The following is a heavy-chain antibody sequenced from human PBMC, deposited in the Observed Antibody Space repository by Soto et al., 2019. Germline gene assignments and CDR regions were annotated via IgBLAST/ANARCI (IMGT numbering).Heavy chain of an antibody. V-gene: IGHV4-61*01. CDR3: ASIAARPDYGMDV. CDR1: GGSVRTGSYH. D-gene: IGHD6-6*01. Sequence: PSETLSLTCSVSGGSVRTGSYHWSWIRQPPGRGLEWIGFIPNNGSTYYNPSLKSRVTISVDTSKNQFSLKLSSVTAADTAVYYCASIAARPDYGMDVWGQGTTVTVSS. CDR2: IPNNGST. J-gene: IGHJ6*02.